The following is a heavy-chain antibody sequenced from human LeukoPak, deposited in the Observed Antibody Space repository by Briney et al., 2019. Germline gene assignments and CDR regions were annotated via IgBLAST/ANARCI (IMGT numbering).Heavy chain of an antibody. V-gene: IGHV3-21*01. CDR1: GFTFSSYS. J-gene: IGHJ4*02. Sequence: PGGSLRLFCAASGFTFSSYSMNWVRQAPGKGLEWVSSISSSNDYIYYADSVKGRFTISRDNAKNSLFLQMSSLRAGDTAVYYCARTPSRAAGPDYFDYWGQGTLVTVSS. D-gene: IGHD3-10*01. CDR2: ISSSNDYI. CDR3: ARTPSRAAGPDYFDY.